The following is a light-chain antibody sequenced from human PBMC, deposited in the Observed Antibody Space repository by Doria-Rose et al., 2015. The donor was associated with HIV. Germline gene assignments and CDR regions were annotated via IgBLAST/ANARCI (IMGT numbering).Light chain of an antibody. CDR2: DAS. J-gene: IGKJ3*01. CDR3: QQYDSAVT. V-gene: IGKV1-33*01. CDR1: QDISNY. Sequence: DIRMTQSPSSLSASVGDRVTTTCQASQDISNYLNWYQQKPGKAPKLLIYDASNLETGVPSRFSGSGSGTDFTFTISSLQPEDIATYYCQQYDSAVTFGPGTKVDIK.